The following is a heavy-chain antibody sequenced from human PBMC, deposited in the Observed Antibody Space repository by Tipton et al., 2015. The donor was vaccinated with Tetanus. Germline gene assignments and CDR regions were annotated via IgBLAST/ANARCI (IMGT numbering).Heavy chain of an antibody. V-gene: IGHV4-34*01. CDR3: AFLPKHWLVPSFDP. CDR1: GGSFSLYY. D-gene: IGHD6-19*01. Sequence: TLSLTCTVSGGSFSLYYWNWVRQSPGKGLEWIGEISHSGSSSYSPSLKSRVTISVDTSKNQFSLNLSSVTAADTAVYYCAFLPKHWLVPSFDPWGQGTLVTVSS. J-gene: IGHJ5*02. CDR2: ISHSGSS.